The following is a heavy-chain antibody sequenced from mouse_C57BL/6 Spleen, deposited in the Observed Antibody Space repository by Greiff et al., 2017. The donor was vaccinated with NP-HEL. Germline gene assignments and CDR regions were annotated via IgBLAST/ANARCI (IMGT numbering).Heavy chain of an antibody. CDR1: GFTFSSYA. D-gene: IGHD2-4*01. CDR3: TRDRGYDYYFDY. V-gene: IGHV5-9-1*02. CDR2: ISSGGDYI. J-gene: IGHJ2*01. Sequence: EVQGVESGEGLVKPGGSLKLSCAASGFTFSSYAMSWVRQTPEKRLEWVAYISSGGDYIYYADTVKGRFTISRDNARNTLYLQMSSLKSEDTAMYYCTRDRGYDYYFDYWGQGTTLTVSS.